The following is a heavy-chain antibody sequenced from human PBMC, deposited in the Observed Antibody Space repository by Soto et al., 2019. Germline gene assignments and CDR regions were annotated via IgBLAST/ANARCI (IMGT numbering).Heavy chain of an antibody. CDR2: IYYSGST. J-gene: IGHJ6*02. V-gene: IGHV4-59*01. CDR1: GGSISSYY. CDR3: AREKKTYYDFWSGKTGGMDV. D-gene: IGHD3-3*01. Sequence: PWETLSLTCTVSGGSISSYYWSWIRQPPGQGLEWVGYIYYSGSTNYNPSLKSRVTISVDTAKNQFSLKLSSVTAADTAVYYCAREKKTYYDFWSGKTGGMDVWGQGTTVTVSS.